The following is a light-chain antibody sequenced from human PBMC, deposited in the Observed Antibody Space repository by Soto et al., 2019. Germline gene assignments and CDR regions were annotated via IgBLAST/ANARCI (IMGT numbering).Light chain of an antibody. Sequence: QSVLTQPPSASGSPGQSVTISCTGTSSDVGGYNYVSWYQQHPGKAPKLMIYEVSKRPSGVPDRFSGSKSGNTASLTVSGLQAGDEADYYCSSYAGSNNYVFGTGTKVT. J-gene: IGLJ1*01. CDR3: SSYAGSNNYV. CDR2: EVS. V-gene: IGLV2-8*01. CDR1: SSDVGGYNY.